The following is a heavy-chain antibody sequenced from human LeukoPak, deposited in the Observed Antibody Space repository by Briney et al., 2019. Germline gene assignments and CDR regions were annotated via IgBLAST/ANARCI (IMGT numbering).Heavy chain of an antibody. CDR1: GFTSSNAW. CDR3: TSWTGCSSTSCYTVGTSEY. J-gene: IGHJ4*02. V-gene: IGHV3-15*01. Sequence: GGSLRLSCAASGFTSSNAWMSWVRQAPGKGLEWVGRIKSKTDGGTTDYAAPVKGRFPISRDDSKNTLYLQMNSLKTEDTAVYYCTSWTGCSSTSCYTVGTSEYWGQGTLVTVSS. CDR2: IKSKTDGGTT. D-gene: IGHD2-2*02.